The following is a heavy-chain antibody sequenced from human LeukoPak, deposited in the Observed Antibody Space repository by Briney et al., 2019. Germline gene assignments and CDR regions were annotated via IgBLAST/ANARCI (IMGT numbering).Heavy chain of an antibody. CDR1: GGTFSSYA. D-gene: IGHD2-2*01. CDR3: ARGLGYCSSTSCYGNHYYYMDV. Sequence: SVKVSCKASGGTFSSYAISWVRQAPGQGLEWMGGIIPIFGTANYAQKFQGRVTITTDESTSTAYMELSSLRSEDTAVYYCARGLGYCSSTSCYGNHYYYMDVWGKGTTVTVSS. J-gene: IGHJ6*03. V-gene: IGHV1-69*05. CDR2: IIPIFGTA.